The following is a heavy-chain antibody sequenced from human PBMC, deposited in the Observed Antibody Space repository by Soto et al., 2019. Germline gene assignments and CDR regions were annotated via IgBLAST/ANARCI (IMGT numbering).Heavy chain of an antibody. CDR1: GGSVSSGSYY. Sequence: QVQLQESGPGLVKPSETLSLTCTVSGGSVSSGSYYWSWIRQPPGKGLEWIGYIYYSGSTNYNPALKSRVTISVDTSKNQFSLKLSSVTAADTAVYYCARDRREGYDFWSGLHYYYGMDVWGQGTTVTVSS. V-gene: IGHV4-61*01. D-gene: IGHD3-3*01. CDR3: ARDRREGYDFWSGLHYYYGMDV. CDR2: IYYSGST. J-gene: IGHJ6*02.